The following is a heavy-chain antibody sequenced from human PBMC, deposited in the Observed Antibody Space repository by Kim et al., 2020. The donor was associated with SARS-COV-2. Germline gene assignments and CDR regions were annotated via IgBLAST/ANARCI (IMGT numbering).Heavy chain of an antibody. Sequence: GGSLRLSCAASGFTFDDYTMHWVRQAPGKGLEWVSLISWDGGSTYSADSVKGRFTISRDNSKNSLYLQMNSQRTEDTALYYCAKDSTLISSGWYNYFDYWGQGTLVTVSS. J-gene: IGHJ4*02. CDR1: GFTFDDYT. CDR2: ISWDGGST. D-gene: IGHD6-19*01. CDR3: AKDSTLISSGWYNYFDY. V-gene: IGHV3-43*01.